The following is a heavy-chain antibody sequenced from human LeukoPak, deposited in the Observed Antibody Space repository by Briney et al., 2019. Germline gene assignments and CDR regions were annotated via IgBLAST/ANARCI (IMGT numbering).Heavy chain of an antibody. D-gene: IGHD5-12*01. CDR1: GYTFTSYG. Sequence: ASVTVSCKASGYTFTSYGISWVRQAPGQGLEWMGWISAYNGNTNYAQKLQGRVTITTDTSTSTAYMELRSLRSDDTAVYYCARARVNIVATKNFDYWGQGTLVTVSS. CDR2: ISAYNGNT. J-gene: IGHJ4*02. V-gene: IGHV1-18*01. CDR3: ARARVNIVATKNFDY.